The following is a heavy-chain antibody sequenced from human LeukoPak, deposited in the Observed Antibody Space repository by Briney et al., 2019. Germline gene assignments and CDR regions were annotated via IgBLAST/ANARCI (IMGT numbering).Heavy chain of an antibody. CDR2: ISGGSDTI. Sequence: PGGSLRLSCAASGFTFSPYPMNWVRQAPGKGLEWVSYISGGSDTIHYADSVKGRFTISRDNAKNSLYLQMNSLRAGDTAVYYCARDLGRDRYFDSWGQGTLVTVSS. J-gene: IGHJ4*02. D-gene: IGHD5-24*01. CDR1: GFTFSPYP. CDR3: ARDLGRDRYFDS. V-gene: IGHV3-48*04.